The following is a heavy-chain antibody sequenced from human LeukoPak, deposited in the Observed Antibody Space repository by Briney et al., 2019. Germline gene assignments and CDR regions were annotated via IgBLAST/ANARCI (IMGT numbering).Heavy chain of an antibody. CDR3: ARGSPKSIAARPADY. J-gene: IGHJ4*02. D-gene: IGHD6-6*01. CDR2: ISYDGSNK. V-gene: IGHV3-30-3*01. CDR1: GFTFRKYW. Sequence: GGSLRLSCAASGFTFRKYWLHWVRQAPGKGLEWVAVISYDGSNKYYADSVKGRFTISRDNSKNTLYLQMNSLRAEDTAVYYCARGSPKSIAARPADYWGQGTLVTVPS.